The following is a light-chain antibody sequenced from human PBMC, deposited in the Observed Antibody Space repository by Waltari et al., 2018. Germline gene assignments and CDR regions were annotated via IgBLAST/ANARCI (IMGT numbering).Light chain of an antibody. CDR1: QDIGNY. CDR3: QQYLSLPYT. V-gene: IGKV1-33*01. J-gene: IGKJ2*01. CDR2: AAS. Sequence: DIQMTQSPSSLSASVGDKVTITCQASQDIGNYLNWYQQKPGKAPNLLIHAASNLEGGVPSRFSGRGSGTHLSFTISSLQPGDFATYYCQQYLSLPYTFGQGTILDI.